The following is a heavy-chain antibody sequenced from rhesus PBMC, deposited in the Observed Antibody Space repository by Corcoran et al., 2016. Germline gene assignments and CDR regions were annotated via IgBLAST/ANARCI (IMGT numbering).Heavy chain of an antibody. Sequence: QVQLQESGPGLVKPSETLSLTCAVSGYSISSGYGWSWIRQPPGKGLEWIGYIGGSSGLTNYNPSLKSRVTISQDTSKNQFSLKLSSVPAAATAVYYCARTDGYWGQGVLVTVSS. CDR2: IGGSSGLT. CDR3: ARTDGY. J-gene: IGHJ4*01. V-gene: IGHV4-127*01. CDR1: GYSISSGYG.